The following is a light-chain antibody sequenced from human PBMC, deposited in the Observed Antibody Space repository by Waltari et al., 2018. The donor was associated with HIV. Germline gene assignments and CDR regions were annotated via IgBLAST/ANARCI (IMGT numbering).Light chain of an antibody. Sequence: EIVMTQSPATLSVSTGERATLSCRPSQSVSGNLAWYQQKPGQAPRLLIYGASTRATGIPARFSGSGSGTEFTLSISSLQSEDFAVYYCQQYNVWPPWTFGQGTEVEIK. V-gene: IGKV3-15*01. CDR1: QSVSGN. J-gene: IGKJ1*01. CDR3: QQYNVWPPWT. CDR2: GAS.